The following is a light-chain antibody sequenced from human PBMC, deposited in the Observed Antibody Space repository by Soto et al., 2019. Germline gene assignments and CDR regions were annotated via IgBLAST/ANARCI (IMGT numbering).Light chain of an antibody. CDR3: QQYYRTPWT. V-gene: IGKV4-1*01. CDR1: QSVLYSSNNKNY. Sequence: DIVMTQSPDSLAVSLGERATINCKSSQSVLYSSNNKNYLAWYHQKLGQPPKLLIRWASNRESGVPDRFSGSGSGKDFTLTISSLPAEDVAVYYCQQYYRTPWTFGQGTKVEIK. CDR2: WAS. J-gene: IGKJ1*01.